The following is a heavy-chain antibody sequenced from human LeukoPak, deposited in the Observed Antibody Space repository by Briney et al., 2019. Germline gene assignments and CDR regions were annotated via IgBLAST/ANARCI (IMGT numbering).Heavy chain of an antibody. CDR3: ATVAGSLGHWFDP. Sequence: TSETLSLTCAVYGGSFSGYYWSWIRQPPGKGLEWIGEINHSGSTNYNPSLKSRVTISLDTSKNQFSLNLTSVTAADTAVYYCATVAGSLGHWFDPWGQGTLVTVSS. CDR2: INHSGST. J-gene: IGHJ5*02. V-gene: IGHV4-34*01. CDR1: GGSFSGYY. D-gene: IGHD6-19*01.